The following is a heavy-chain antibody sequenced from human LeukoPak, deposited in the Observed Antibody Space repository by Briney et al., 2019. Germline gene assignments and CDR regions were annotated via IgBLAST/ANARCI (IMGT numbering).Heavy chain of an antibody. V-gene: IGHV1-69*06. CDR1: GGTFSSYA. Sequence: SVKVSCKASGGTFSSYAISWVRQAPGQGLEWMGGIIPIFGTANYAQKFQGRVTMTEDTSTDTAYMELSSLRSEDTAVYYCATLAQWELLEWGQGTLVTVSS. J-gene: IGHJ4*02. CDR2: IIPIFGTA. CDR3: ATLAQWELLE. D-gene: IGHD1-26*01.